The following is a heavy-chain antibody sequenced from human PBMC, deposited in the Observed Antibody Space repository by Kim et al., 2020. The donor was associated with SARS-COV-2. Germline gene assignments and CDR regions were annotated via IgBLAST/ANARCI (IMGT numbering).Heavy chain of an antibody. CDR2: INSDGSST. J-gene: IGHJ6*02. CDR3: ATGNNHGMDV. Sequence: GGSLRLSCAASGFTFSSYWMHWVRQAPGKGLMWVSRINSDGSSTTYADSVKGRFTISRDNAKNTLYLEMNSLRAEDTAVHYCATGNNHGMDVWGQGTTVT. D-gene: IGHD3-10*01. V-gene: IGHV3-74*01. CDR1: GFTFSSYW.